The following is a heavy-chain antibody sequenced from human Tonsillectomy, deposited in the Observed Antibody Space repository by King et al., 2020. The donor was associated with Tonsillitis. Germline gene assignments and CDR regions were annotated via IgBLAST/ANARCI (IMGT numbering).Heavy chain of an antibody. D-gene: IGHD3-3*01. J-gene: IGHJ4*02. Sequence: VQLQQWGAGLLKPSETLSLTCAVYGGSFSDYSWSWIRQPPGKGLDWIGEINHGGGTYYNPSLKSRVTISVDTSKNQFSLRMSSVTAADTAVYYCARGTSAISGVVITPPTYFDFGGQGTLVTVSS. CDR1: GGSFSDYS. CDR2: INHGGGT. V-gene: IGHV4-34*01. CDR3: ARGTSAISGVVITPPTYFDF.